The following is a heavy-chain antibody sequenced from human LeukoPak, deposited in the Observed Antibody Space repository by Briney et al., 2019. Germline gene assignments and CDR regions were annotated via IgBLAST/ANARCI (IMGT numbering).Heavy chain of an antibody. V-gene: IGHV4-39*01. Sequence: SETLSLTCTVSGGSISSRGYYWAWLRQPPGKGLEWIGRISHSGSTYYNPSLKSRVNIAADTSKNQFSLKLNSVTAADTAVHYCARQGAGGSDYWGQGTLVTVSS. D-gene: IGHD2-8*02. CDR1: GGSISSRGYY. CDR3: ARQGAGGSDY. CDR2: ISHSGST. J-gene: IGHJ4*02.